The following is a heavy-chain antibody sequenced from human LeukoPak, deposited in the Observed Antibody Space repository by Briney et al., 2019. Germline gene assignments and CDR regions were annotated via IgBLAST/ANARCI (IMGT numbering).Heavy chain of an antibody. Sequence: ASVKVSCKASGYTFTGYYMHWVRQAPGQGLEWMGWTNPNSGGTNYAQKFQGRVTMTRDTSISTAYMELSRLRSDDTAVYYCARKQGTPYGMDVWGQGTTVTVSS. V-gene: IGHV1-2*02. J-gene: IGHJ6*02. CDR3: ARKQGTPYGMDV. CDR1: GYTFTGYY. D-gene: IGHD1/OR15-1a*01. CDR2: TNPNSGGT.